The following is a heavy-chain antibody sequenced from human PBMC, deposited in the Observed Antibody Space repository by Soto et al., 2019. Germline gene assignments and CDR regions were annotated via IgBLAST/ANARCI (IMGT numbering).Heavy chain of an antibody. CDR3: AREIGYCSGGSCYSGWFDP. CDR1: GGSISSYY. CDR2: IYYSGST. Sequence: SETLSLPCTVSGGSISSYYWSWIRQSPGRGLEWIGYIYYSGSTNYNPSLKSRVTISLDTSKNQFSLNLSSVTAADTAVYYCAREIGYCSGGSCYSGWFDPWGQGTLVTVS. J-gene: IGHJ5*02. V-gene: IGHV4-59*01. D-gene: IGHD2-15*01.